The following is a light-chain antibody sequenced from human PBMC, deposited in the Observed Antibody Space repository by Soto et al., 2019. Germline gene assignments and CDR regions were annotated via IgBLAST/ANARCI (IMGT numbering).Light chain of an antibody. V-gene: IGKV1-39*01. Sequence: DIQMTQSPSALSASVGDSVTITCRASQTIANYLNWYQQKPGMPPNLLIYSASTLQRGVPSRFSGSGSGTVFTLTISSLQPEDFATYFCQQGYSSPQETTFGQGTKVDIK. J-gene: IGKJ1*01. CDR1: QTIANY. CDR2: SAS. CDR3: QQGYSSPQETT.